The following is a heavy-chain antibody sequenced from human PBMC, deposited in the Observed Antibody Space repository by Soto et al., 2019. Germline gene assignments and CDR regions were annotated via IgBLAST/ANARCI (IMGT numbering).Heavy chain of an antibody. D-gene: IGHD3-22*01. J-gene: IGHJ5*02. CDR2: ISAYNGNT. CDR1: GYTFTSYG. Sequence: ASVKVSCKASGYTFTSYGISWVRQAPGQGLEWMGWISAYNGNTNYAQKLQGRVTMTTDTSTSTAYMELRSLRSDDTAVYYCARDKSPGTRRVVVQPPTHELDPWGKGTLVTVAS. V-gene: IGHV1-18*01. CDR3: ARDKSPGTRRVVVQPPTHELDP.